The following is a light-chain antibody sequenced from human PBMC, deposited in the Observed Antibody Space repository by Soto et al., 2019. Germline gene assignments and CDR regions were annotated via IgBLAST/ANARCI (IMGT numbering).Light chain of an antibody. J-gene: IGKJ1*01. Sequence: EIVMTQSPATLSVSPGKRATLSCRASQSVSSDLAWHQQKPGQAPSLLIYGASTRATGIPARFSGSGSGTEFTLTISSLQSEDFAVYYCQQFYRGWTFGQGTKVEIE. V-gene: IGKV3-15*01. CDR1: QSVSSD. CDR3: QQFYRGWT. CDR2: GAS.